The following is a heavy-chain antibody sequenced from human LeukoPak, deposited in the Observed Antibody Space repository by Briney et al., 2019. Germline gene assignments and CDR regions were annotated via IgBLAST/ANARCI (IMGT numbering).Heavy chain of an antibody. CDR3: ASSSELPYFDH. Sequence: GGSLRLSCAASGFTFSDYYMSWIRQAPGKGLEWVSYISSSSSYTNYADSEKGRFTISRDNAKNSLYLQMNSLRAEDTAVYYCASSSELPYFDHWGQGTLVTVSS. J-gene: IGHJ4*02. CDR2: ISSSSSYT. CDR1: GFTFSDYY. V-gene: IGHV3-11*06. D-gene: IGHD6-6*01.